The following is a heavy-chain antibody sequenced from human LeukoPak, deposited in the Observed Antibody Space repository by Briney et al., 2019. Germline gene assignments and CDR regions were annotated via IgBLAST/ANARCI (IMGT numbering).Heavy chain of an antibody. CDR3: ARDQGEAAASNFDY. D-gene: IGHD2-2*01. Sequence: ASVKVSCKASGYTFTSYYMHWVRQAPGQGPERMGIINPSGGSTSYAQKFQGRVTMTRDTSTSTVYMELSSLRSEDTAVHYCARDQGEAAASNFDYWGQGTLVTVSS. J-gene: IGHJ4*02. V-gene: IGHV1-46*03. CDR1: GYTFTSYY. CDR2: INPSGGST.